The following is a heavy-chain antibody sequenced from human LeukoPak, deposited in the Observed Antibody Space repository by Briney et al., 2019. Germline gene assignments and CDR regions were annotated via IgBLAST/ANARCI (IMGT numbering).Heavy chain of an antibody. CDR1: AFTFSSFW. CDR2: IKQDGSEK. J-gene: IGHJ4*02. CDR3: AREQLGIGLEY. D-gene: IGHD7-27*01. Sequence: GGSLRLSCVASAFTFSSFWMSWVRQAPGKGLEWVANIKQDGSEKFYVDSVKGRFTISRDNAKNSLYLQMYSLRADDTSVYYCAREQLGIGLEYWGQGTLVSVSS. V-gene: IGHV3-7*01.